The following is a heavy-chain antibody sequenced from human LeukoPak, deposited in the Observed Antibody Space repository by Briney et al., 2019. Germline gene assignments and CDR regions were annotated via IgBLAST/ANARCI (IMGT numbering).Heavy chain of an antibody. J-gene: IGHJ6*03. CDR1: GGSIGSYY. CDR3: ARFRLGSDYYHMDV. Sequence: SETLSLTCTVSGGSIGSYYWSWIRQPPGKGLEWIGYIYYSGSTSYNPSLKSRVTISVDTSKNQFSLKLSSVTAADTAVYYCARFRLGSDYYHMDVWGKGTTVTVSS. CDR2: IYYSGST. V-gene: IGHV4-59*01. D-gene: IGHD7-27*01.